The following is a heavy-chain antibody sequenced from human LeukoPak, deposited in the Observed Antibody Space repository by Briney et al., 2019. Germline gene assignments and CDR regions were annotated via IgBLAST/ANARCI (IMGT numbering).Heavy chain of an antibody. D-gene: IGHD3-3*01. CDR1: GFTFSNYG. Sequence: GGSLRLSCAASGFTFSNYGMHWVRQAPGKGLEWVAVIWYDGSNKYYADSVKGRFTISRDNSKNTLYLQMNSLRAEDTAVYYCARDGTYYDFWSGYLSLYYYYYGMDVWGQGTTVTVSS. J-gene: IGHJ6*02. CDR3: ARDGTYYDFWSGYLSLYYYYYGMDV. V-gene: IGHV3-33*08. CDR2: IWYDGSNK.